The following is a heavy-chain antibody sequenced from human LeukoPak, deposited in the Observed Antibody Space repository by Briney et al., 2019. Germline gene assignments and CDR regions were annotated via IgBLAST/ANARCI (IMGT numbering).Heavy chain of an antibody. Sequence: PSETLSLTCTVSGGSISSSSYYWGWIRQPPGKGLEWIGEINHSGSTNYNPSLKSRVTISVDTSKNQFSLKLSSVTAADAAVYYCARVGIVATFFDYWGQGTLVTVSS. J-gene: IGHJ4*02. V-gene: IGHV4-39*07. CDR1: GGSISSSSYY. D-gene: IGHD5-12*01. CDR3: ARVGIVATFFDY. CDR2: INHSGST.